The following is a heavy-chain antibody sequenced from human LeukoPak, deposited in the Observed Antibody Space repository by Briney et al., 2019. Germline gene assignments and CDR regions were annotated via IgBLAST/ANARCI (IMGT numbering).Heavy chain of an antibody. Sequence: PSETLSLTCSVSGGSISSYSYYWGWIRQPPGKGLERIANIYYSGNTYYNPSLKSRVTISVDTSKNQFSLKLSSVTAADMAVYYCARTSTVTTAFDPWGQGTLVTVSS. D-gene: IGHD4-11*01. V-gene: IGHV4-39*01. J-gene: IGHJ5*02. CDR1: GGSISSYSYY. CDR2: IYYSGNT. CDR3: ARTSTVTTAFDP.